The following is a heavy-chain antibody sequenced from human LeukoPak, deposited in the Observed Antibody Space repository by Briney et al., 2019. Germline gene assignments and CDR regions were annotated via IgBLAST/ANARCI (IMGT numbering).Heavy chain of an antibody. J-gene: IGHJ4*02. Sequence: NPSETLSLTCAVYGGSFSGYYWSWIRQPPGKGLEWIGEINHSGSTTYNPSLKGRVTMSIDTSKSQFSLKLSSVTAADTAVYFCARGPNWNDFDYWGQGTLVTVSS. CDR3: ARGPNWNDFDY. CDR1: GGSFSGYY. D-gene: IGHD1-1*01. CDR2: INHSGST. V-gene: IGHV4-34*01.